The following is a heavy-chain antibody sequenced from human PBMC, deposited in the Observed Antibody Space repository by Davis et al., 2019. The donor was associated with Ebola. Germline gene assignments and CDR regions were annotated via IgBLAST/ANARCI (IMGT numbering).Heavy chain of an antibody. D-gene: IGHD3-22*01. CDR3: ARGDSYYDPTGYYAGPEAPDH. V-gene: IGHV4-30-4*07. CDR1: GAFVSSGGYS. Sequence: SETLSLTCIVSGAFVSSGGYSWIWIRQPPGKGLEWIGHYYYTGSTYYSPSLRSRVTISVDTSMNLFSLKVTSVTAADTAVYYCARGDSYYDPTGYYAGPEAPDHWGQGTLVSVSS. CDR2: YYYTGST. J-gene: IGHJ4*02.